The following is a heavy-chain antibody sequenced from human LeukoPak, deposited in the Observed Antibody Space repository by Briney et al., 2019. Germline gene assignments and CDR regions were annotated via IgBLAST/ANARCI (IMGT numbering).Heavy chain of an antibody. CDR1: GFNFKNYE. Sequence: GGSLRLSCTVSGFNFKNYEMKWVRQAPGKGLEWIAYISSSGSTTKYADSVKGRFTMSRDNAKNAVYMEMNSLRVEDTAVYYCARDRGWYGYGYAFLDYWGHGTLVTVSS. V-gene: IGHV3-48*03. CDR2: ISSSGSTT. D-gene: IGHD5-12*01. J-gene: IGHJ4*01. CDR3: ARDRGWYGYGYAFLDY.